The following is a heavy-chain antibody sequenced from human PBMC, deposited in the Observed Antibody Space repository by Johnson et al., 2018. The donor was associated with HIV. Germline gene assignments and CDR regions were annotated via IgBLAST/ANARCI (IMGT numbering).Heavy chain of an antibody. J-gene: IGHJ3*02. V-gene: IGHV3-30*02. CDR3: ASRLCFGDVSSFVI. Sequence: QVQLVESGGGVVQPGGSLRLSCAASGFTFSSYGMYWVRQAPGKGLEWVAFIRYDGSNKYYADSVKGRFTISRDNAKNSLYLQMNSLIAEDTAVYSWASRLCFGDVSSFVIWGQGTMVTVSS. CDR2: IRYDGSNK. CDR1: GFTFSSYG. D-gene: IGHD3-10*01.